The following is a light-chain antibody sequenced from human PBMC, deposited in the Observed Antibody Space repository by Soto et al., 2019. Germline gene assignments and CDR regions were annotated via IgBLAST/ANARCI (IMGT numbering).Light chain of an antibody. CDR1: QSVGRN. CDR2: GTS. J-gene: IGKJ2*01. V-gene: IGKV3-15*01. Sequence: EIVMTQSPVALSVSPGESAALSCRASQSVGRNFAWYQQRPGQAPRVLIYGTSTRATGVPAGFSGSGPGTDFTLTISRLPSEDFAVHDCQQYNKWPYTFGQGTRLEIK. CDR3: QQYNKWPYT.